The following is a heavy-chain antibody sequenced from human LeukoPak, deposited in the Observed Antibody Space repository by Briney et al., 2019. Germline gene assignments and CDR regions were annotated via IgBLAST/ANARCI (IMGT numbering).Heavy chain of an antibody. CDR1: GYTFTRNA. CDR3: ARDGGTAGYSSGSDY. CDR2: ISGNNGDT. Sequence: VASVKVSCKASGYTFTRNAITWVRQAPGQGLEWVGWISGNNGDTRYAQKFQDRVTVSTDTSTSTAYMELRSLKSDDTAVYYCARDGGTAGYSSGSDYWGQGTLVTVSS. V-gene: IGHV1-18*01. J-gene: IGHJ4*02. D-gene: IGHD6-19*01.